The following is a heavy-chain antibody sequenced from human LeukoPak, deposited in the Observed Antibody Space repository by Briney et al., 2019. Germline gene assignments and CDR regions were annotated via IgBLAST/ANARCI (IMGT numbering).Heavy chain of an antibody. CDR1: GGSISSSSYY. CDR2: IYYSGST. D-gene: IGHD5-12*01. Sequence: PSETLSLTCTVSGGSISSSSYYWGWIRQPPGKGLEWIGIIYYSGSTYSNPSLRSRVTISVDTSKNQFSLRLTSVTAADTAVYYCARDPWTNSDYDGFDYWGQGTLVTVSS. J-gene: IGHJ4*02. V-gene: IGHV4-39*02. CDR3: ARDPWTNSDYDGFDY.